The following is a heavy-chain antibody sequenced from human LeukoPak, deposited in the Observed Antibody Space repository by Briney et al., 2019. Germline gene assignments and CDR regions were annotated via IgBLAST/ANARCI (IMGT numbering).Heavy chain of an antibody. D-gene: IGHD2-2*01. CDR2: ISAYDGNT. Sequence: ASVKVSCKASGYTFTSYGISWVRQAPGQGLEWVGWISAYDGNTNYAPKFQGRVAMTTDTSTNTAYMELRSLRSDDTAIYYCARTCPMMFCSSSFFDSWGQGTLVTVSS. J-gene: IGHJ5*01. V-gene: IGHV1-18*01. CDR3: ARTCPMMFCSSSFFDS. CDR1: GYTFTSYG.